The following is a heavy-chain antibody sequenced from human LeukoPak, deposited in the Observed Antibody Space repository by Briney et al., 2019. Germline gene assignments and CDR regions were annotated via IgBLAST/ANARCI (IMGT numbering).Heavy chain of an antibody. D-gene: IGHD3-22*01. V-gene: IGHV4-61*02. J-gene: IGHJ3*02. CDR2: ISTSGST. CDR1: GDSISSGDYY. Sequence: SQTLSLTCTVSGDSISSGDYYWSWIRQPPGKELEWIGLISTSGSTNYNPSLKSRVTISVDTSKNQFSLKLSSVTAADTAVYFCARGPYSYDSSGAFDIWGQGTMVTVSS. CDR3: ARGPYSYDSSGAFDI.